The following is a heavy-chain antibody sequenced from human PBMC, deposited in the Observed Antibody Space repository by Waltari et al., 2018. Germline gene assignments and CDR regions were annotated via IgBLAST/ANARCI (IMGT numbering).Heavy chain of an antibody. D-gene: IGHD1-26*01. CDR3: AKGTSGTYYYALGS. CDR1: GFTFSSYA. Sequence: EVQLLESGGGLVQPGESLGLSCAASGFTFSSYAVSWVRQAPGKGLEWVSGITGSGGSTYYAESVKGRFTISRDKSKNTRYLQMNSLRAEDTAVYYCAKGTSGTYYYALGSWGQGALVTVSS. CDR2: ITGSGGST. V-gene: IGHV3-23*01. J-gene: IGHJ5*02.